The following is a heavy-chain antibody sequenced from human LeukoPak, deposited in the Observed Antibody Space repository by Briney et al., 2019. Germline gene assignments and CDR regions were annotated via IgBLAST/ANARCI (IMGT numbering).Heavy chain of an antibody. D-gene: IGHD3-22*01. V-gene: IGHV4-39*01. J-gene: IGHJ4*02. CDR2: IYYSGST. CDR1: GGSISSTSYY. Sequence: SETLSLTCTVSGGSISSTSYYWGWIRQPPGKGLEWIGTIYYSGSTYYNPSLKSRVTISVDTSKNQFSLKLTSVTAADTAVYYCARVSNRDSSGYYWGFDYWGQGTLVTVSS. CDR3: ARVSNRDSSGYYWGFDY.